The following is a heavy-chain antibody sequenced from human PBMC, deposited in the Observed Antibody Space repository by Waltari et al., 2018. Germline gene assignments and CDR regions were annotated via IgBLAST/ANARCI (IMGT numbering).Heavy chain of an antibody. J-gene: IGHJ5*02. Sequence: EVQLLESGGDLVQPGGSLRLSCAASGFTFSSYAMGWGREAPGQGLEWVSSITGRGGSTFYADSVRGRFTISRDNSKSTLFLQMNSLRAEDTAVFYCARVESGYGGWKIHNTYFDPWGQGTLVTVSS. CDR2: ITGRGGST. D-gene: IGHD3-3*01. CDR1: GFTFSSYA. V-gene: IGHV3-23*01. CDR3: ARVESGYGGWKIHNTYFDP.